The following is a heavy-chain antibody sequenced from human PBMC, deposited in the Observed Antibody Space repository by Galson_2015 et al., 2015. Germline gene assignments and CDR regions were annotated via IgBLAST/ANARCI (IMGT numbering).Heavy chain of an antibody. CDR3: AREVSGWYGVFDY. Sequence: SLRLSCAASGFTFSSYRMNWVRQAPGKGLEWVSSISSSSSYIYYADSVKGRFTISRDNAKNSLYLQMNSLRAEDTAVYYCAREVSGWYGVFDYWGQGTLVTVSS. CDR2: ISSSSSYI. CDR1: GFTFSSYR. J-gene: IGHJ4*02. V-gene: IGHV3-21*01. D-gene: IGHD6-19*01.